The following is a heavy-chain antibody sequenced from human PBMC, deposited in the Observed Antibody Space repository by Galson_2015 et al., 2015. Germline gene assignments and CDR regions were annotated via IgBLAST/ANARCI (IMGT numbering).Heavy chain of an antibody. V-gene: IGHV6-1*01. D-gene: IGHD3-16*01. J-gene: IGHJ3*02. CDR1: GDSVSSNSAA. Sequence: CAISGDSVSSNSAAWNWIRQSPSRGLEWLGRTYYRSKWYNDYAVSVKSRITINPDTSKNQFSLQLNSVTPEDTAVYYYAREEVAYDYVWGSSLDAFDIWGQGTMVTVSS. CDR2: TYYRSKWYN. CDR3: AREEVAYDYVWGSSLDAFDI.